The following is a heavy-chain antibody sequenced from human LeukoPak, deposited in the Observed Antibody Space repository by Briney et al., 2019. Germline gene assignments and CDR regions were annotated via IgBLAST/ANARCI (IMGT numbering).Heavy chain of an antibody. Sequence: SEALSLTCTVPGGSISSGSYYWSWIRQPAGKGLEWIGRIYTSGSTNYNPSLKSRVTISVDTSKNQFSLKLSSVTTADTAVYYCARVTVGMVTSLFGGRRSQTSLPFDYWGQGTLVTVSS. CDR2: IYTSGST. CDR1: GGSISSGSYY. D-gene: IGHD3-10*02. V-gene: IGHV4-61*02. J-gene: IGHJ4*02. CDR3: ARVTVGMVTSLFGGRRSQTSLPFDY.